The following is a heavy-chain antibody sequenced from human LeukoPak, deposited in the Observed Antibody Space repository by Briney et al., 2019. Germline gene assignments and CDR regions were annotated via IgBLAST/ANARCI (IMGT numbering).Heavy chain of an antibody. Sequence: PGGSLRLSCAASGFTFSSYAMSWVRQAPGKGLEWVSAISGSGGSTYYADSVKGRFTISRDNSKNTLYLQMNSLRAEDTAAYYCARDRSYYCGGDCPYYFDYWGQGTLVTVSS. D-gene: IGHD2-21*02. CDR3: ARDRSYYCGGDCPYYFDY. CDR1: GFTFSSYA. V-gene: IGHV3-23*01. J-gene: IGHJ4*02. CDR2: ISGSGGST.